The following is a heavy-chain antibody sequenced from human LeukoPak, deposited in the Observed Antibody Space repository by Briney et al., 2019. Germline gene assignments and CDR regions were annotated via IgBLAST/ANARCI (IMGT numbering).Heavy chain of an antibody. D-gene: IGHD6-13*01. Sequence: SETLSLTCTVSGGSISSSSYYWGWIRQPPGKGLEWIGSIYYSGSTYYNPSLKSRVTISVDTSKNQFSLKLSSVTAADTAVYYCASQRGHIAAAGTDYWGQGTLVTVSS. J-gene: IGHJ4*02. CDR1: GGSISSSSYY. CDR2: IYYSGST. CDR3: ASQRGHIAAAGTDY. V-gene: IGHV4-39*01.